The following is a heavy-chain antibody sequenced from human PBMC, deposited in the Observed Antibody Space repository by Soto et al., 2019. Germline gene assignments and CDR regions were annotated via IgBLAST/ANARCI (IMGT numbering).Heavy chain of an antibody. CDR2: IYHSGST. D-gene: IGHD3-22*01. Sequence: PSETLSLTCAVSGGSISSSNWWSWVRQPPGKGLEWIGEIYHSGSTNYNPSLKSRVTISVDKSKNQFSLKLSSVTAADTAVYYCARTKRYYDMAFDYSGQGTFVTVSS. CDR1: GGSISSSNW. J-gene: IGHJ4*02. CDR3: ARTKRYYDMAFDY. V-gene: IGHV4-4*02.